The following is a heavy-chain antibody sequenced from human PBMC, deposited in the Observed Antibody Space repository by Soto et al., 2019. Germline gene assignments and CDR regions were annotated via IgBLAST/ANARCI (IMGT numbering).Heavy chain of an antibody. CDR2: INPNNGNR. D-gene: IGHD3-22*01. CDR3: ARDRLRGYDSSGFYS. Sequence: QVQLEQSGAELRKPGASVKVSCKASGYSFSSYGMNWVRQAPGQGLEWMGWINPNNGNRNYAQKFEDRVTMTTATSTNTVFLEVRSLKSDDTAIYYCARDRLRGYDSSGFYSWGQGTLVTVSS. J-gene: IGHJ4*02. CDR1: GYSFSSYG. V-gene: IGHV1-18*01.